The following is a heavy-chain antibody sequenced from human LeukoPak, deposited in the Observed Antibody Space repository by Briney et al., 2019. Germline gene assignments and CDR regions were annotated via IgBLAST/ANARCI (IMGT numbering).Heavy chain of an antibody. CDR1: GFTFSSYT. D-gene: IGHD6-13*01. V-gene: IGHV3-21*01. CDR2: ISGSGSTI. J-gene: IGHJ6*03. Sequence: TGGSLRLSCAASGFTFSSYTMNWVRQAPGKGLEWVSSISGSGSTIYYADSVKGRFTNSRDNAKNSLYLQMNSLRVEDTAVYYCARDPGSSSWPYYYYYYYMDVWGKGTTVTVSS. CDR3: ARDPGSSSWPYYYYYYYMDV.